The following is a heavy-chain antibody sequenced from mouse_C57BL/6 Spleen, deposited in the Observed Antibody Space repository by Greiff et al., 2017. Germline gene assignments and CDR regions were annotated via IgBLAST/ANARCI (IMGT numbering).Heavy chain of an antibody. CDR3: ARNVYGREFAY. Sequence: VQLQEPGAELVKPGASVKLSCKASGYTFTSYWMHWVKQRPGQGLEWIGMIHPNSGSTNYNEKFKSKATLTVDKSSSTAYMQLSSLTSEDSAVYYCARNVYGREFAYWGQGTLVTVSA. V-gene: IGHV1-64*01. D-gene: IGHD1-1*01. J-gene: IGHJ3*01. CDR2: IHPNSGST. CDR1: GYTFTSYW.